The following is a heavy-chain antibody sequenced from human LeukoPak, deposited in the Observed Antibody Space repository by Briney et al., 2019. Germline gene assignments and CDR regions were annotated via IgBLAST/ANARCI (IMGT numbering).Heavy chain of an antibody. CDR2: ISWNSGSI. CDR3: AKVIAARRMGWYFDL. Sequence: GGSLRLSCAASGFTFDDYAMHWVRQAPGKGLEWVSGISWNSGSIGYADSVKGRFTISRDNAKNSLYLQMNSLRAEDMALYYCAKVIAARRMGWYFDLWGRGTLVTVSS. J-gene: IGHJ2*01. CDR1: GFTFDDYA. V-gene: IGHV3-9*03. D-gene: IGHD6-6*01.